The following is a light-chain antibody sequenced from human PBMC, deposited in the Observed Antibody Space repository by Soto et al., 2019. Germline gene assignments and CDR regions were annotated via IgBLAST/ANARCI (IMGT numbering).Light chain of an antibody. J-gene: IGKJ2*01. CDR3: QQSYSAPRT. V-gene: IGKV1-39*01. Sequence: DIQMTQSPFSLSAYVGDRVTITCRASQSISNYLNWYQQRPGKAPKLLIYAASNLQSGVPSMFSGSGSGTDFTLTVSSLQPEDFATYYCQQSYSAPRTFGQGTKLEIK. CDR2: AAS. CDR1: QSISNY.